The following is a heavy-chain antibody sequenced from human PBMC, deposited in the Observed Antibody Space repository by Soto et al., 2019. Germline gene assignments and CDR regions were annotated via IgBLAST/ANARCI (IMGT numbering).Heavy chain of an antibody. V-gene: IGHV4-39*07. CDR2: VYWTGST. D-gene: IGHD1-26*01. CDR3: ARGVGSSPPQY. Sequence: SETLSLTCSVSGDSITTNGYYWGWIRQPPGKGLQWIGNVYWTGSTFSHPSLTSRVFISVDTSKNQISLKLTSPTAADTAVYYCARGVGSSPPQYWGRGTLVTVSS. CDR1: GDSITTNGYY. J-gene: IGHJ4*02.